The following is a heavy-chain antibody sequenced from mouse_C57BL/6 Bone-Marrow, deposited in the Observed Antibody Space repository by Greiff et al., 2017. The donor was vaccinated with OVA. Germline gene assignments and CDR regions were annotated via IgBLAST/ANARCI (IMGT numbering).Heavy chain of an antibody. J-gene: IGHJ4*01. Sequence: EVQLQQSVAELVRPGASVKLSCTASGFNIKNTYMHWVKQRPEQGLEWIGRIDPANDNTKYAPKFQGKATMTADTSSNTAYLQLSSLSSEDTAVDCGARGNFGSSFYAMDYWGQGTSVTVSS. CDR3: ARGNFGSSFYAMDY. CDR1: GFNIKNTY. CDR2: IDPANDNT. D-gene: IGHD1-1*01. V-gene: IGHV14-3*01.